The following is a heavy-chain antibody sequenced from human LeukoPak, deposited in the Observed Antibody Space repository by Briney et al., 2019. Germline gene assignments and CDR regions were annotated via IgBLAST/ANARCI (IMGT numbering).Heavy chain of an antibody. CDR2: INRNGCNT. D-gene: IGHD4-23*01. V-gene: IGHV1-46*01. CDR3: ATANYGGHSYVAY. CDR1: GYTFTRYF. J-gene: IGHJ4*02. Sequence: ASVTVSFKASGYTFTRYFMHWVRQAPGQGLEWMGIINRNGCNTRYAQNFQGRVSKNRDTFTSTVYLEPSSLRFEDTAVFYCATANYGGHSYVAYWGQGTLVTVSS.